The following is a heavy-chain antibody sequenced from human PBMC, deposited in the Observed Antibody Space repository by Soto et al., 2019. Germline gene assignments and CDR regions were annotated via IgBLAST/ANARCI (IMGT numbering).Heavy chain of an antibody. J-gene: IGHJ6*02. V-gene: IGHV1-8*01. D-gene: IGHD3-3*01. Sequence: ASVKVSCKASGDTFTSYDINWVRQATGQGLEWMGWMNPNSGNTGYAQKFQGRVTMTRNTSISTAYMELSSLRSEDTAVYYCASAYYDFWSGYDYYYYYGMDVWGQGTTVTVSS. CDR1: GDTFTSYD. CDR2: MNPNSGNT. CDR3: ASAYYDFWSGYDYYYYYGMDV.